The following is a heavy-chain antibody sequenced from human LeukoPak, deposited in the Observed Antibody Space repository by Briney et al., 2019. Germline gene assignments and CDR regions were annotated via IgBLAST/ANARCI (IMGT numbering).Heavy chain of an antibody. CDR3: ARELRALYYYYYMDV. D-gene: IGHD3-3*01. V-gene: IGHV4-34*01. Sequence: SETLSLTCAVYGGSFSGYYWSWIRQPPGKGLEWIGEINHSGSTNYNPSLKSRVTISVDTSKNQFSLKLSSVTAADTAVYYCARELRALYYYYYMDVWGKGTTVTVSS. J-gene: IGHJ6*03. CDR1: GGSFSGYY. CDR2: INHSGST.